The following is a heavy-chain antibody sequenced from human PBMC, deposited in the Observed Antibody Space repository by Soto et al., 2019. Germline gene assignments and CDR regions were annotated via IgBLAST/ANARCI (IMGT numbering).Heavy chain of an antibody. D-gene: IGHD3-9*01. CDR3: TRAAHRGYFSILPDY. CDR1: GDSISSGGRY. V-gene: IGHV4-31*03. CDR2: IYDSGNI. Sequence: SETLSLTCIVSGDSISSGGRYWSWIRQFPGKGLEWIGHIYDSGNIYYNPSLKSRVTISVDTSKNQFSLKLNSLTAADTAVYYCTRAAHRGYFSILPDYWGPGTLLTVS. J-gene: IGHJ4*01.